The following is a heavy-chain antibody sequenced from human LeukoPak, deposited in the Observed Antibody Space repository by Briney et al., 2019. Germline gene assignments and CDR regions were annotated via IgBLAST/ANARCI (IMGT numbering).Heavy chain of an antibody. CDR3: ARDNKNYDILTGYSGGSNWFDP. J-gene: IGHJ5*02. V-gene: IGHV4-39*07. Sequence: SETLSLTCTVSGGSISSSSYYWGWIRQPPGTGLEWIGSIYYSGSTYYNPSLKSRVTISVDTSKNQFSLKLSSVTAADTAVYYCARDNKNYDILTGYSGGSNWFDPWGQGTLVTVSS. CDR1: GGSISSSSYY. D-gene: IGHD3-9*01. CDR2: IYYSGST.